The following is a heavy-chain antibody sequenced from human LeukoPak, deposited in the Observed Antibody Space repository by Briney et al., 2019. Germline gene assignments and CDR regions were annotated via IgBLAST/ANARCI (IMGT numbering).Heavy chain of an antibody. Sequence: QPGGSLRLSCAASGFTFSTTPMSWVRQAPGKGLEWVSAISDTRTYYADAVKGRFTISRDNSKNTVFLQMNSLRAEDTAVYYCVKEHVDRAFTRSFEIWGQGTVVTVSS. J-gene: IGHJ3*02. CDR3: VKEHVDRAFTRSFEI. CDR2: ISDTRT. D-gene: IGHD3-10*01. V-gene: IGHV3-23*01. CDR1: GFTFSTTP.